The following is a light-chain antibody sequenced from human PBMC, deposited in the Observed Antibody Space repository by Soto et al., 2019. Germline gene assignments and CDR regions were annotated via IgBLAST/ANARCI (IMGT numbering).Light chain of an antibody. Sequence: DIQLTQSPSLLSASVGDRVTITCRASQGIRSYLAWYQQKPGKAPSLLIYGASTLQSGAPSRFSGSGSGTEFTLTISSLQPEDFATYYCQQLQSYPLTFGGGTKVEMK. J-gene: IGKJ4*01. CDR2: GAS. V-gene: IGKV1-9*01. CDR1: QGIRSY. CDR3: QQLQSYPLT.